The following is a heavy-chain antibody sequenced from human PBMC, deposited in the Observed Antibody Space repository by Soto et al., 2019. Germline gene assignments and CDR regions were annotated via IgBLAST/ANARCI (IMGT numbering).Heavy chain of an antibody. CDR2: ISYDGSNK. D-gene: IGHD3-10*01. CDR3: AKDRLFNWFDP. V-gene: IGHV3-30*18. Sequence: GGSLRLSCAASGFTFSSYGMHWVRQAPGKGLEWVAVISYDGSNKYYADSVKGRFTISRDNSKNTLYLQMNSLRAEGTAVYYCAKDRLFNWFDPWGQGTLVTVSS. CDR1: GFTFSSYG. J-gene: IGHJ5*02.